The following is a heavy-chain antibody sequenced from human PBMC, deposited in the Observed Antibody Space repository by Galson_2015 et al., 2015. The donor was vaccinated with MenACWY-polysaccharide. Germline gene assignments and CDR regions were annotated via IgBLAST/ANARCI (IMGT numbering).Heavy chain of an antibody. D-gene: IGHD4-17*01. CDR2: ISSSSSYI. J-gene: IGHJ4*02. CDR1: GFTFSSYS. V-gene: IGHV3-21*01. Sequence: SLRLSCAASGFTFSSYSMNWVRQAPGKGLEWVSSISSSSSYIYYADSVKGRFTISRDNAKNSLYLQMNSLRAEDTAVYYCAREVWDYGDSEFDYWGQGTLDTVSS. CDR3: AREVWDYGDSEFDY.